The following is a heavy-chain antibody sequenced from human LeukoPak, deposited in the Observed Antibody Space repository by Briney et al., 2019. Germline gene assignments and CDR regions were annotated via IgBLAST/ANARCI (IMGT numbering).Heavy chain of an antibody. CDR2: ISATGTS. Sequence: SETLSLTCTVSGASLGGDFWSWIRQPAGKTLGWIGRISATGTSDYNPSLKSRVTMSLDTSKNQFSLKLSSVTAADTAVYYCAKNEFRSFGLVHYWGQGTLVTVSS. V-gene: IGHV4-4*07. J-gene: IGHJ4*02. D-gene: IGHD3/OR15-3a*01. CDR1: GASLGGDF. CDR3: AKNEFRSFGLVHY.